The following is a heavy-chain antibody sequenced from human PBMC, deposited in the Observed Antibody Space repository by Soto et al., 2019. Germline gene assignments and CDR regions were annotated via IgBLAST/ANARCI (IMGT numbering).Heavy chain of an antibody. CDR3: FRGGVTSRTFDY. Sequence: ESLKLSFKASGYIIKNYWIVWVRQMPGQGLEWMGIIFPDDSDTRYSPSFQGHVTISVDKSISTAYVHWSSLKASDSAIYYCFRGGVTSRTFDYGGQGTLVTVPS. D-gene: IGHD3-16*01. CDR2: IFPDDSDT. V-gene: IGHV5-51*01. CDR1: GYIIKNYW. J-gene: IGHJ4*02.